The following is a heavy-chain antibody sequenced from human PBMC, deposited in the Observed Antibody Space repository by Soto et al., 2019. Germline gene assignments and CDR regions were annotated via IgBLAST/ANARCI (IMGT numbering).Heavy chain of an antibody. D-gene: IGHD5-18*01. CDR3: AITAMINRDSSTSFDY. CDR2: IKSKSDGETA. V-gene: IGHV3-15*01. CDR1: GLTFSNVW. Sequence: EVQLVESGGGSVKPGGSLRLSCAASGLTFSNVWMTWVRQAPGKGLEWVGRIKSKSDGETADVAAPVKARFTISRDDSKNTVFLEMNSLKSEDTALYYCAITAMINRDSSTSFDYWGQGTQVTVSS. J-gene: IGHJ4*02.